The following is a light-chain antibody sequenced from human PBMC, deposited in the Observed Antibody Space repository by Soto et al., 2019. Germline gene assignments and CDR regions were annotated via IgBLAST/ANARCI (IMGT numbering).Light chain of an antibody. CDR3: QQYNNFPPT. Sequence: DVQMTQSPSSLSASVGDRVSITCRASQSVANWLAWYQQKPGKAPKSLIYETSTLQSGVPSRFSGSGSGTYFTLTINGLQPEDFATYYCQQYNNFPPTFGGGTKVEIK. CDR1: QSVANW. J-gene: IGKJ4*01. CDR2: ETS. V-gene: IGKV1D-16*01.